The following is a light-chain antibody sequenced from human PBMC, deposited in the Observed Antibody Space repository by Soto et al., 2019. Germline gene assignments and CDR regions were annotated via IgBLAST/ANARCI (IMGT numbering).Light chain of an antibody. J-gene: IGLJ2*01. CDR1: SSNIGAGYN. CDR2: VNS. Sequence: QSVLTQPPSVSGAPGQRVTISCTGSSSNIGAGYNVHWYQHLPGTAPKLLIYVNSNRPSGVPDRFSGSKSGTSASPAITGLQAEDEADYYCQSYDSSLSVVFGGGTKLTVL. V-gene: IGLV1-40*01. CDR3: QSYDSSLSVV.